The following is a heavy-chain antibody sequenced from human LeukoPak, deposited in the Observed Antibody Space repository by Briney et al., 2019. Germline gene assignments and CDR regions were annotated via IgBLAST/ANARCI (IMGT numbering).Heavy chain of an antibody. Sequence: GESLKISCRGSGYSFTTYWIAWVRQMPGKGLEWMGIIYPGDSDTKYSPSFQGQITISADKSIGTAYLHWNSLEASDTAMYYCARRLTTEETFDYWGQGTLSPSPQ. CDR3: ARRLTTEETFDY. CDR1: GYSFTTYW. J-gene: IGHJ4*02. V-gene: IGHV5-51*01. D-gene: IGHD1-1*01. CDR2: IYPGDSDT.